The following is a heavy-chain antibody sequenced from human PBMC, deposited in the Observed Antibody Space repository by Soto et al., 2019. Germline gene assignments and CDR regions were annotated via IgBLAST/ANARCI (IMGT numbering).Heavy chain of an antibody. V-gene: IGHV3-30-3*01. Sequence: VGSLRLSCAASGFTFSSYAMHWVRQAPGKGLEWVAVISYDGSNKYYADSVKGRFTISRDNSKNTLYLQMNSLRAEDTAVYYCARETGYSYGYLDYWGQGTLVTVS. J-gene: IGHJ4*02. CDR2: ISYDGSNK. CDR1: GFTFSSYA. CDR3: ARETGYSYGYLDY. D-gene: IGHD5-18*01.